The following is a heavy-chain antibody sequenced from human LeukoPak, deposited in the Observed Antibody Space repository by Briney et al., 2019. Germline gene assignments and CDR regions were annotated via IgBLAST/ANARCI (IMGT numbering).Heavy chain of an antibody. CDR2: IRYDGSNK. J-gene: IGHJ4*02. CDR3: AKDLDIGGSSD. V-gene: IGHV3-30*02. CDR1: GFTFSSYE. D-gene: IGHD2-15*01. Sequence: GGSLRLSCAASGFTFSSYEMNWVRQAPGKGLEWVAFIRYDGSNKYYADSVKGRFTISRDNSKNTLYLQMNSLRAEDTAVYYCAKDLDIGGSSDWGQGTLVTVSS.